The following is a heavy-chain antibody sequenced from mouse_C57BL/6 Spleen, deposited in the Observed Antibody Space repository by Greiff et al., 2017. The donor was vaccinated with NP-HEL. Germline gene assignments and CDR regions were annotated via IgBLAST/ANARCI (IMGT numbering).Heavy chain of an antibody. V-gene: IGHV1-64*01. Sequence: VQLQQSGAELVKPGASVKLSCKASGYTFTSYWMHWVKQRPGQGLEWIGMIHPNSGSTNYNEKFKSKATLTVDKSSSTAYMQHSSLTSEDSAVYYCARVYGNYRNYAMDYWGQGTSVTVSS. D-gene: IGHD2-1*01. CDR1: GYTFTSYW. CDR2: IHPNSGST. CDR3: ARVYGNYRNYAMDY. J-gene: IGHJ4*01.